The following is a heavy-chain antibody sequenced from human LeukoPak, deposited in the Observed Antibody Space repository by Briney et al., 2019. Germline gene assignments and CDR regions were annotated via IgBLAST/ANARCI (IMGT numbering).Heavy chain of an antibody. CDR3: ARGRPLIAVADYYFDY. CDR2: INHSGST. V-gene: IGHV4-34*01. J-gene: IGHJ4*02. D-gene: IGHD6-19*01. CDR1: GGSFSGYY. Sequence: SETLSLTCAVYGGSFSGYYWGWIRQPPGKGLDWIGEINHSGSTNYNPSLKSRVTISVDTSKNQFSLKLRSVTAADTAVYYCARGRPLIAVADYYFDYWGQGTLVTVSS.